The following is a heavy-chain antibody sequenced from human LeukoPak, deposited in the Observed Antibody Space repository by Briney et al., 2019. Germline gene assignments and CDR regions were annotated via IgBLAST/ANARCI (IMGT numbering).Heavy chain of an antibody. CDR3: ARQEVYYDSSGTKGGDWFDP. V-gene: IGHV5-51*01. CDR1: GYSFTSYW. D-gene: IGHD3-22*01. J-gene: IGHJ5*02. CDR2: IYPGDSDT. Sequence: GESLKISCKGSGYSFTSYWIGWVRQMPGKGLEWMGIIYPGDSDTRYSSSFQGQVTISADKSISTAYLQWSSLKASDTAMYYCARQEVYYDSSGTKGGDWFDPWGQGTLVTVSS.